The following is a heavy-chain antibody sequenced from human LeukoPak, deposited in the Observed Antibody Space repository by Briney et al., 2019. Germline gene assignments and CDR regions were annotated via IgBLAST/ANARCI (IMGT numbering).Heavy chain of an antibody. CDR3: AKGSAFDY. J-gene: IGHJ4*02. Sequence: GGSLRLSCAASGFIFSGYEMNWVRQAPGKGLEGVSYISSSGSAIYYADSVKGRFTISRDNAKNSLYVQMNSLRAEDTAVYHCAKGSAFDYWGQGTLVTVSS. V-gene: IGHV3-48*03. CDR1: GFIFSGYE. CDR2: ISSSGSAI.